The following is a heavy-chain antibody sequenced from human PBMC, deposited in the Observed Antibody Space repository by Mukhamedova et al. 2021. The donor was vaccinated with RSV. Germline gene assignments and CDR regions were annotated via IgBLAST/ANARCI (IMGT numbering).Heavy chain of an antibody. V-gene: IGHV3-73*01. CDR2: IRSKANSYAT. J-gene: IGHJ4*02. D-gene: IGHD5-18*01. CDR3: TRHGSDTAMDY. Sequence: GKGLEWVGRIRSKANSYATAYAASVKGRFTISRDDSKNTAYLQMNSLKTEDTAVYYCTRHGSDTAMDYWGQGTLVTVSS.